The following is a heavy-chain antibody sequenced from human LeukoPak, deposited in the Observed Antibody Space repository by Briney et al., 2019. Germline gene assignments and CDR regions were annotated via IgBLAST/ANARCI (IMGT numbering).Heavy chain of an antibody. D-gene: IGHD2-8*01. CDR2: ISTSSSYI. CDR1: GFTFSSYN. Sequence: GGSLRLSCEASGFTFSSYNMNWVRQAPGKGLEWVSSISTSSSYIHYADSVKGRFTISRDNAKNSLYLQMNSLRAEDTAVYYCARLEGYCTNGVCFIDAFDIWGQGTMVTVSS. J-gene: IGHJ3*02. CDR3: ARLEGYCTNGVCFIDAFDI. V-gene: IGHV3-21*01.